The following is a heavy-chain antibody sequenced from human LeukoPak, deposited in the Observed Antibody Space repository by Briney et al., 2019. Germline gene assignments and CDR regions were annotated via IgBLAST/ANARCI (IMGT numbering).Heavy chain of an antibody. V-gene: IGHV1-69*13. Sequence: SVKVSCKDAGCTFSSYAISWVRQAPGQGLEWMGGIIPIFGTANYAQKFQGRVTITADESTSTAYMELSSLRSEDTAVYYCARVGYCSGGSCYSRVYYYGMDVWGQGTTVTVSS. J-gene: IGHJ6*02. CDR3: ARVGYCSGGSCYSRVYYYGMDV. D-gene: IGHD2-15*01. CDR2: IIPIFGTA. CDR1: GCTFSSYA.